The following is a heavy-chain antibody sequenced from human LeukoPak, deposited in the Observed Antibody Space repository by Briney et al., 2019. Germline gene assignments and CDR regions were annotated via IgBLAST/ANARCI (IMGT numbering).Heavy chain of an antibody. CDR3: ARERSYYYDSSGYPHAFYI. D-gene: IGHD3-22*01. CDR2: INPNSGGT. V-gene: IGHV1-2*02. Sequence: ASVKVSCKASGYTFTGYYMHWVRQAPGQGLEWMGWINPNSGGTNYAQKFQGRVTMTRDTSISTAYMELSRLRSDDTAVYYCARERSYYYDSSGYPHAFYIWGQGTMVTVSS. J-gene: IGHJ3*02. CDR1: GYTFTGYY.